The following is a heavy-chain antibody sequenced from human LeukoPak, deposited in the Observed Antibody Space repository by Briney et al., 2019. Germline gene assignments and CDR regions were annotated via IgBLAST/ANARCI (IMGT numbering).Heavy chain of an antibody. CDR2: IYTSGST. J-gene: IGHJ4*02. D-gene: IGHD7-27*01. V-gene: IGHV4-61*02. Sequence: SETLSLTCTVSGGSISSSSYYWSWIRQPAGKGLEWIGRIYTSGSTNYNPSLKSRVTMSVDTSKNQFSLKLSSVTAADTAVYYCARLGTSSQGLDYWGQGTLVTVSS. CDR1: GGSISSSSYY. CDR3: ARLGTSSQGLDY.